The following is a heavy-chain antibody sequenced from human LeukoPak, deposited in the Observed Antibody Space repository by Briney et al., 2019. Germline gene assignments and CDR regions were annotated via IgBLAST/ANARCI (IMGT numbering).Heavy chain of an antibody. CDR3: ARGDSSSWKGLDV. J-gene: IGHJ6*02. Sequence: PGGSLRLSCAASGFTFSASPIHWVRQASGKGLEWVGRITSKADSYAPAYGASVKGRFAISRDDLKNTAYLQMNSLRVDDTAVYYCARGDSSSWKGLDVWGQGTTVTVSS. D-gene: IGHD6-13*01. CDR2: ITSKADSYAP. CDR1: GFTFSASP. V-gene: IGHV3-73*01.